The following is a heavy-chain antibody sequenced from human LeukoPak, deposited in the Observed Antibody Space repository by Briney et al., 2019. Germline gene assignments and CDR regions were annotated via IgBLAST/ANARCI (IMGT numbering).Heavy chain of an antibody. Sequence: ASVKVSCKASGYTFTTYYMHWVRQAPGQGLEWMAIINPSGDTTSHAQKFQGRVTMTRDTSASTVYMELSSLRSEDTAVYYCASVYKNGMDVWGQGTTVTVSS. CDR2: INPSGDTT. D-gene: IGHD5-24*01. CDR3: ASVYKNGMDV. J-gene: IGHJ6*02. V-gene: IGHV1-46*01. CDR1: GYTFTTYY.